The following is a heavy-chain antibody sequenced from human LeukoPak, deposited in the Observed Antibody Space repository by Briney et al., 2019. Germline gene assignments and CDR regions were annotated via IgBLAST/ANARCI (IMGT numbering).Heavy chain of an antibody. CDR2: ISGGGGST. CDR3: AKGPLLYYYYYMDV. CDR1: GFTFSSYA. J-gene: IGHJ6*03. Sequence: GGSLRLSCAASGFTFSSYAMSWVRQAPGKGLEWVSAISGGGGSTYYADSVKGRFTISRDNSKNTLYLQMNSLRAEDTAVYYCAKGPLLYYYYYMDVWGKGTTVTVSS. V-gene: IGHV3-23*01.